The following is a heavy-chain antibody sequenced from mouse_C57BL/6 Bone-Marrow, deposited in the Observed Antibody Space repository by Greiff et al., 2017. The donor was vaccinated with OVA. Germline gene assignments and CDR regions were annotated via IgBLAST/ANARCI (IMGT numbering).Heavy chain of an antibody. CDR1: GYSITSGYY. CDR2: ISYDGSN. Sequence: EVQLQESGPGLVKPSQSLSLTCSVTGYSITSGYYWNWIRQFPGNKLEWMGYISYDGSNNYNPSLKNRISITRDTSKNQFFLKLNSVTTEDTATYYCARGGYDAVAYWGQGTLVTVSA. J-gene: IGHJ3*01. V-gene: IGHV3-6*01. D-gene: IGHD2-2*01. CDR3: ARGGYDAVAY.